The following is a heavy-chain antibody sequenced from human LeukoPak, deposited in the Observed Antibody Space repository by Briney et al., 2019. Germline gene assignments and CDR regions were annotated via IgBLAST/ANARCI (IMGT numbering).Heavy chain of an antibody. CDR2: IYYSGST. Sequence: PSQTLSLTCTVSGGSISSGDYYWSWIRRPPGKGREWIGYIYYSGSTYYNPSLKSRVTISVDTSKNQFSLKLSSVTAADTAVYYCARGTLPLECLDYWGQGTLVTVSS. CDR3: ARGTLPLECLDY. V-gene: IGHV4-30-4*08. D-gene: IGHD3-3*01. CDR1: GGSISSGDYY. J-gene: IGHJ4*02.